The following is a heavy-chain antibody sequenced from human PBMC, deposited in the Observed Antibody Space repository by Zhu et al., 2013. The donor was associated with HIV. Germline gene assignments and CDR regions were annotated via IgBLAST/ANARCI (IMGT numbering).Heavy chain of an antibody. J-gene: IGHJ4*02. V-gene: IGHV1-18*01. Sequence: QVQLVQSGAEVKKPGSSVKVSCKASGGTFSSYAINWVRQAPGQGLEWMGWISGYKGNTNYAQKLQGRVTMTTVTSTSTAYMELRSLRSDDTAVYYCARDLHYYDSSGYWGQGTLVTVSS. CDR3: ARDLHYYDSSGY. D-gene: IGHD3-22*01. CDR1: GGTFSSYA. CDR2: ISGYKGNT.